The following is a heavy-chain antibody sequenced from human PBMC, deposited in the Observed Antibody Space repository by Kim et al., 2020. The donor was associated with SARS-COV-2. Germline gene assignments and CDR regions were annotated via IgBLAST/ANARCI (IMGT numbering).Heavy chain of an antibody. CDR3: ARVVRNFYDSSGYTWDGFDV. CDR1: GLSVSRNY. CDR2: IYSGGTT. J-gene: IGHJ3*01. D-gene: IGHD3-22*01. V-gene: IGHV3-53*01. Sequence: GGSLRLSCAASGLSVSRNYMTWVRQAPGKGLEWVSVIYSGGTTYYADSVEGRFSISRDNSKNPVYLQVNSLRAEDTAVYYCARVVRNFYDSSGYTWDGFDVWGQGTMVTVSS.